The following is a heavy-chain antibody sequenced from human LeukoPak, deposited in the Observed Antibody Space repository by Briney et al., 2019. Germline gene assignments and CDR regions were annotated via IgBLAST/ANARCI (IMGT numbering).Heavy chain of an antibody. D-gene: IGHD2-2*01. CDR1: GDSMSIFY. Sequence: PSETLSLTCSVSGDSMSIFYWSWIRHPPGKGLEWIGYIDYSGSTSYNPSLKSRVTMSIDTSKNQFSLRLSSVAAADTAVYFCARGLSSTRRESDYWGQGTLVTVSS. CDR2: IDYSGST. CDR3: ARGLSSTRRESDY. J-gene: IGHJ4*02. V-gene: IGHV4-59*01.